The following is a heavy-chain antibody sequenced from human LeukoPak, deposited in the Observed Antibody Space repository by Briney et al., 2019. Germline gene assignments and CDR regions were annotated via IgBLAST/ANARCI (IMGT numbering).Heavy chain of an antibody. CDR2: IYYSGST. D-gene: IGHD6-13*01. Sequence: SETLSLTCTVSGGSISSYYWSWIRQPPGKGLEWIGYIYYSGSTNYNPSLKSRVAISVDTSKNQFSLKLSSVTAADAAVYYCASSSSWYPSHVYYFDYWGQGTLVTVSS. CDR3: ASSSSWYPSHVYYFDY. CDR1: GGSISSYY. V-gene: IGHV4-59*08. J-gene: IGHJ4*02.